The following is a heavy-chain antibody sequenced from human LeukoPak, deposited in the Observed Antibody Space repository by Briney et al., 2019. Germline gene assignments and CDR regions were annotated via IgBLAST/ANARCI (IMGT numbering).Heavy chain of an antibody. CDR1: GYTFTSYG. Sequence: PGASVKVSCKASGYTFTSYGISWVRQAPGQGLEWMGWISAYNGNTNYAQKLQGRVTMTTDTFTSTAYMELRSLRSDDTAVYYCARGRGYCSSISCLPEGYWGQGTLVTVSS. D-gene: IGHD2-2*01. V-gene: IGHV1-18*04. J-gene: IGHJ4*02. CDR3: ARGRGYCSSISCLPEGY. CDR2: ISAYNGNT.